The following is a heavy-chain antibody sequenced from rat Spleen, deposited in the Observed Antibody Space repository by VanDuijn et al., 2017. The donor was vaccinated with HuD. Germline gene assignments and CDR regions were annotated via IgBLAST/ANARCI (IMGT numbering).Heavy chain of an antibody. Sequence: EVQLVESGGGLVQPGRSLKLSCAASGFSFSSFAMAWVRQAPKKGLEWVATISYGDSSGHSSTYYRDSVKGRFTISRDNAKSTLSLQMDSLRSEDTATYYCARRHYGYTDYFDCWGQGVMVTVSS. V-gene: IGHV5-29*01. J-gene: IGHJ2*01. CDR1: GFSFSSFA. CDR2: ISYGDSSGHSST. D-gene: IGHD1-9*01. CDR3: ARRHYGYTDYFDC.